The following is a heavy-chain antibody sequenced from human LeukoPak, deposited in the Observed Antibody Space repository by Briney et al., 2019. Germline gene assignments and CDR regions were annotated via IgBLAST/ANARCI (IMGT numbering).Heavy chain of an antibody. CDR1: GFTFSSHA. Sequence: GGSLRLSCEASGFTFSSHAMHWVRQAPGKGLEWVAAASFDGTHGFYADSVKGRFTISRDNSKNTLDLHLSGLRADDTAVYYCARSRGHDFWSGPEDLWGQGTLVTVSS. D-gene: IGHD3-3*01. V-gene: IGHV3-30*07. CDR3: ARSRGHDFWSGPEDL. J-gene: IGHJ5*02. CDR2: ASFDGTHG.